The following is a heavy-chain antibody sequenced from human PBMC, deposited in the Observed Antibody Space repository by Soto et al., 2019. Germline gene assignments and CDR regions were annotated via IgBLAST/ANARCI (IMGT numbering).Heavy chain of an antibody. J-gene: IGHJ4*02. CDR1: GYTFTSYA. CDR2: INAGNGNT. CDR3: ARDMGFGLSDY. D-gene: IGHD3-10*01. V-gene: IGHV1-3*01. Sequence: QVQLVQSGAEVKKPGASVKVSCKASGYTFTSYAMYWVRQAPGQRLEWMGWINAGNGNTKYSQKLQGRVTITRDTSARTAYMELSSLRSEDTAVYYCARDMGFGLSDYWGQGTLVTVSS.